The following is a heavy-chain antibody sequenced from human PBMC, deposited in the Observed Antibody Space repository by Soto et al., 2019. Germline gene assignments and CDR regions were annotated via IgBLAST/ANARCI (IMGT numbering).Heavy chain of an antibody. CDR1: GFTFKSSS. D-gene: IGHD3-3*01. CDR3: ARDLPYYDFWSGYQYFDY. CDR2: ISSSSYI. V-gene: IGHV3-21*01. J-gene: IGHJ4*02. Sequence: GGSLSLCCAASGFTFKSSSLNSVRQAPGKGLESVSSISSSSYIYYADSVKGRSTISRDNAKNSLYLQMNSLRAEDTAVYYCARDLPYYDFWSGYQYFDYWGQGTLVTVSS.